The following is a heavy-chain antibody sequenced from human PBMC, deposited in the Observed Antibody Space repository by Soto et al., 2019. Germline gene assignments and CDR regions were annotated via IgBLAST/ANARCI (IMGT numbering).Heavy chain of an antibody. D-gene: IGHD3-3*01. CDR1: GDSVSSNSAA. CDR3: ARVDVLRFLERLI. J-gene: IGHJ4*02. CDR2: PYYRSKWYN. Sequence: QILSLTCVISGDSVSSNSAALNWLRQSPSRGLEWLGRPYYRSKWYNDYAVSVESRLTINPETSKNHSSLQLNFVTPEHTAVYYRARVDVLRFLERLIWGQGTLVTVSS. V-gene: IGHV6-1*01.